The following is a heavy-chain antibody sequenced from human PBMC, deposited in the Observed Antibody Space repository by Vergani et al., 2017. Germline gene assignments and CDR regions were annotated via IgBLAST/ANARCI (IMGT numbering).Heavy chain of an antibody. CDR1: GYTFTDHY. J-gene: IGHJ6*02. CDR3: ATPQTVTTGGMEV. D-gene: IGHD4-17*01. CDR2: VDHDDGET. V-gene: IGHV1-69-2*01. Sequence: EVQLVPSGAEVKKPGATMKISCKVSGYTFTDHYMHWVKQAPGKGLEWMGLVDHDDGETIYAEKFKGRVTIAADTSTDTDHLELSSLRSEDTAVYYCATPQTVTTGGMEVWGQGTTVIVSS.